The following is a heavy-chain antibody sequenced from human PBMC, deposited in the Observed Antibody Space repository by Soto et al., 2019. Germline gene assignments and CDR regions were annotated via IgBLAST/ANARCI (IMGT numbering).Heavy chain of an antibody. V-gene: IGHV1-24*01. D-gene: IGHD2-2*01. CDR2: FDPEDGET. J-gene: IGHJ6*03. Sequence: ASVKVSCKVSGYTLTELSMHWVRQAPGKGLEWMGGFDPEDGETIYAQKFQGRVTMTEDTSTDTAYMELSSLRSEDTAVYYCARYKLDYCSSTSCYYYYYMDVWGKGTTVTVSS. CDR1: GYTLTELS. CDR3: ARYKLDYCSSTSCYYYYYMDV.